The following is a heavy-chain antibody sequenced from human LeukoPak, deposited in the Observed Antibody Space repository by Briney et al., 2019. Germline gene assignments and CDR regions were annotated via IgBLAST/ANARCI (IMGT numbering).Heavy chain of an antibody. J-gene: IGHJ3*02. D-gene: IGHD3-22*01. CDR1: GYTFTSYY. Sequence: ASVKVSCKASGYTFTSYYMHWVRQAPGQGLEWMGIINPSGGSTSYAQKFQGRVTMTRDTSTSTVYMELSSLRSEDTAVYYCARDGANSYDSSGPRGGTFDIWGQGTMVTVSS. V-gene: IGHV1-46*01. CDR3: ARDGANSYDSSGPRGGTFDI. CDR2: INPSGGST.